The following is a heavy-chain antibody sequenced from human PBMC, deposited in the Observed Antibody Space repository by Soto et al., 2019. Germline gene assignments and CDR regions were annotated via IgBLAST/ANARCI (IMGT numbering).Heavy chain of an antibody. V-gene: IGHV1-69*01. CDR2: IIPIFGTA. CDR1: GGTFSSYA. Sequence: QVQLVQYGAEVKKPGSSVKVSCKASGGTFSSYAISWVRQAPGQGLEWMGGIIPIFGTANYGQNFQGRVTITADESTSTAYMELSSLRSEDTAVYYCARSRSIAAAGTDYWGQGTLVTVSS. D-gene: IGHD6-13*01. CDR3: ARSRSIAAAGTDY. J-gene: IGHJ4*02.